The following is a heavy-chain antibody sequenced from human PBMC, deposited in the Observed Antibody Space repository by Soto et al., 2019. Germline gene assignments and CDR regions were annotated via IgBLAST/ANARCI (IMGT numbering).Heavy chain of an antibody. CDR3: ARDFWDHASWGGYVWFDP. CDR1: GYTFTNYG. Sequence: GASVKVSCKASGYTFTNYGITWVRQAPGQGLEWMGWISAYNGNTNYARKLHGRVTMTTETSTSTAYMELRSLRSDDTAVYYCARDFWDHASWGGYVWFDPWGQGTLVTVSS. V-gene: IGHV1-18*01. J-gene: IGHJ5*02. D-gene: IGHD3-3*01. CDR2: ISAYNGNT.